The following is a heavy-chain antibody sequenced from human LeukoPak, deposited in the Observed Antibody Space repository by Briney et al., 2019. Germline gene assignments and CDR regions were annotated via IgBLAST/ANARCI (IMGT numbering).Heavy chain of an antibody. V-gene: IGHV3-7*01. J-gene: IGHJ4*02. Sequence: PGGSLTLSCPASGFTFSSYWMSWLRQAPGTALEGVANIKQDGSEKYYVDSVKGRFTISRDNAKNLLYLQMNGLRVEDTVVYYCARIWVYALVSYWGQGTLVTVSS. CDR2: IKQDGSEK. CDR1: GFTFSSYW. CDR3: ARIWVYALVSY. D-gene: IGHD3-9*01.